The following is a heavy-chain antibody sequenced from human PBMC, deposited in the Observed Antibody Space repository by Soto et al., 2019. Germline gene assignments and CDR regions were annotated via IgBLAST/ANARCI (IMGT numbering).Heavy chain of an antibody. D-gene: IGHD6-19*01. Sequence: PSETLSLTCTVSGGSISSYYWSWIRQPPGKGLEWIGYIYYSGSTTYNPSLKSRVTISVDTSKNQFSLKLSSVPAADTAVYYCARVSGNRAVAALGSQTHYYYYGMDVWGQGTTVTVSS. CDR1: GGSISSYY. V-gene: IGHV4-59*01. CDR2: IYYSGST. CDR3: ARVSGNRAVAALGSQTHYYYYGMDV. J-gene: IGHJ6*02.